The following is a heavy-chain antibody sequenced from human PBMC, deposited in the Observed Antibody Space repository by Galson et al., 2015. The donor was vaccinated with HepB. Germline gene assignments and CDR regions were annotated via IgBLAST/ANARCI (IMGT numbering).Heavy chain of an antibody. CDR3: ARVTPGDCGVDV. Sequence: SLRLSCATSGFVFGSYGIYWIRQIPGKGLEWLAVITHDGRETHYADSVKRRFTISRDDSRNTLYLEMRSLRVDDTATYYCARVTPGDCGVDVWGQGTMVTVSS. V-gene: IGHV3-33*05. D-gene: IGHD1-26*01. J-gene: IGHJ6*02. CDR1: GFVFGSYG. CDR2: ITHDGRET.